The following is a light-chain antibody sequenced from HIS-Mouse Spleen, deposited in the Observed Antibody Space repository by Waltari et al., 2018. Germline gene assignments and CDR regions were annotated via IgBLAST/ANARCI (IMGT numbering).Light chain of an antibody. CDR2: EGS. J-gene: IGLJ3*02. CDR1: SSDVGSYNL. Sequence: QSALTQPASVSGSPGQSITISCTGTSSDVGSYNLVSWYQQHPGKAPKLMIYEGSKRPSGVSNRFSGSKSGNTASRTNSGLQAEDEADYYCCSYAGSSTFGVFGGGTKLTVL. V-gene: IGLV2-23*03. CDR3: CSYAGSSTFGV.